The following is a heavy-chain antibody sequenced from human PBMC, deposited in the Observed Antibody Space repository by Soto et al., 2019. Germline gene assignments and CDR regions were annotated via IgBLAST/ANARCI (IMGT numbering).Heavy chain of an antibody. D-gene: IGHD3-22*01. CDR1: GGTFSSYA. CDR2: IIPIFGTA. Sequence: QVQLVQSGAEVKKPGSSVKVSCKASGGTFSSYAISWVRQAPGQGLEWMGGIIPIFGTANYAQKFQGRVTITADESTSTAYVELSSLRSEDTAVYYCARGPYYYDSSGYYGGGDVWGQGTTVTVSS. CDR3: ARGPYYYDSSGYYGGGDV. V-gene: IGHV1-69*01. J-gene: IGHJ6*02.